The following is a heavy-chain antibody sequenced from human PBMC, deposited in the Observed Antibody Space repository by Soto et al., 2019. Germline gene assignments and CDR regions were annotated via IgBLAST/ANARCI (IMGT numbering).Heavy chain of an antibody. CDR2: ISSSSSYT. Sequence: QVQLVESGGGLVKPGGSLRLSCAASGFTFSDYYMSWIRQAPGKGLEWVSYISSSSSYTNYASSVKGRFTISRDNAKNSRYLQMNSLRAEDTAVYYCARETVVAAIDYWGQGTLVTVSS. CDR3: ARETVVAAIDY. J-gene: IGHJ4*02. V-gene: IGHV3-11*06. D-gene: IGHD2-15*01. CDR1: GFTFSDYY.